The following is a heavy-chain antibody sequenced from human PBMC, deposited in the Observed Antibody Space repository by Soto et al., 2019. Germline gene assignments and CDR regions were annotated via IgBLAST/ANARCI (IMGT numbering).Heavy chain of an antibody. CDR1: GGSISSGGYY. D-gene: IGHD3-10*01. CDR3: ATYGSGTYKPTAFDY. J-gene: IGHJ4*02. CDR2: IYYSGST. Sequence: QVQLQESGPGLVKPSQTLSLTCTVSGGSISSGGYYWSWIRQHPGKGLEWIGYIYYSGSTYYNPSLQSRVTISVDTSKNQFSLQLSSLTAADTAVYYCATYGSGTYKPTAFDYWGQGTLVTVSS. V-gene: IGHV4-31*03.